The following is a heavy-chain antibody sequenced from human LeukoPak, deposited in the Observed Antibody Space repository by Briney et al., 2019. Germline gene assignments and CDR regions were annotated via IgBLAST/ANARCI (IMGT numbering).Heavy chain of an antibody. V-gene: IGHV1-58*01. J-gene: IGHJ4*02. CDR1: GFTFTSSA. Sequence: SVKVSCKASGFTFTSSAVQWVRQARGRRLEWIGWIVVGSGNTNYAQMFQGRVTITRDMSTSTAYMELSSLRSEDTAVYYCAAPSRIQLDYWGQGTLVTVSS. CDR2: IVVGSGNT. CDR3: AAPSRIQLDY. D-gene: IGHD5-18*01.